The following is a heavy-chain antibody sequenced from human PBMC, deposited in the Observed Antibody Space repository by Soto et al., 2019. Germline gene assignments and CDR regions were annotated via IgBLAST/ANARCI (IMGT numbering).Heavy chain of an antibody. V-gene: IGHV3-23*01. CDR2: ISGSGGST. J-gene: IGHJ4*02. D-gene: IGHD3-3*01. CDR1: GFTFSSYA. Sequence: GSLRLSCAASGFTFSSYAMSWVRQAPGKGLEWVSAISGSGGSTYYADSVKGRFTISRDNSKNTLYLQMNSLRAEDTAVYYCAKVNKTTYDFWSGYYCDYWGQGTLVTVSS. CDR3: AKVNKTTYDFWSGYYCDY.